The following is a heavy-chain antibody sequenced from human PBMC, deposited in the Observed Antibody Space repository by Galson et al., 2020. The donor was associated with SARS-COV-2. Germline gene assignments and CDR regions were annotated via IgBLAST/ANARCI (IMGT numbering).Heavy chain of an antibody. D-gene: IGHD2-8*01. CDR2: INHSGST. J-gene: IGHJ3*02. V-gene: IGHV4-34*01. CDR3: ARTNGGAFDI. Sequence: SETLSLTFAVHGGSFSGYYWSWIRQPPGKGLEWIGEINHSGSTNYNPSLKSRVTISVDTSKNQFSLKLSSVTAADTAVYYCARTNGGAFDIWGQGTMVTVSS. CDR1: GGSFSGYY.